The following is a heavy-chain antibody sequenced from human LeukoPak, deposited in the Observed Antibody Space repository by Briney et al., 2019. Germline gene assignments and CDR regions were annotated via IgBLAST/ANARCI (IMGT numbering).Heavy chain of an antibody. D-gene: IGHD5-24*01. CDR3: AKDEGLSPRRGPDY. J-gene: IGHJ4*02. Sequence: GGSLTLSCAASGFTFSSYCMRCVRQAPDKGLEWVAVVSYTGRTKYYAASVTGRITIYRDNSKNTLYLQMNSLRAEDTAVYYTAKDEGLSPRRGPDYWGQGTLVTVSS. CDR1: GFTFSSYC. V-gene: IGHV3-30*18. CDR2: VSYTGRTK.